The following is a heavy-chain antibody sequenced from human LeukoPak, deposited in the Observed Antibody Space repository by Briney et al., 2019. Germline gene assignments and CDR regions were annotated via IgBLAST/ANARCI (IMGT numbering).Heavy chain of an antibody. Sequence: GGSLRLSCVASGFSFSTYAMSWVRQAPGKGLEWVPSFSNVGGVTNYADSVKGRFTISRDNSKNTLYLQMNSLRVEDTAVYYCAKGQLASDDWGQGTLVTVSS. CDR1: GFSFSTYA. CDR3: AKGQLASDD. J-gene: IGHJ4*02. CDR2: FSNVGGVT. D-gene: IGHD6-6*01. V-gene: IGHV3-23*01.